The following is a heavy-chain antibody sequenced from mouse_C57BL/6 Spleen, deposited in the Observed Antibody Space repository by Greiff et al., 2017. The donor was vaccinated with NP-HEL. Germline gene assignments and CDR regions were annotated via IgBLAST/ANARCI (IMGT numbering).Heavy chain of an antibody. Sequence: EVQLQQSGPELVKPGASVKISCKASGYTFTDYYMNWVKQSHGKSLEWIGDINPNNGGTSYNQKFKGKATLTVDKSSSTASMELRSLTSEDSAVYYCAREVNYFDYWGQGTTLTVSA. CDR1: GYTFTDYY. V-gene: IGHV1-26*01. CDR3: AREVNYFDY. J-gene: IGHJ2*01. D-gene: IGHD2-13*01. CDR2: INPNNGGT.